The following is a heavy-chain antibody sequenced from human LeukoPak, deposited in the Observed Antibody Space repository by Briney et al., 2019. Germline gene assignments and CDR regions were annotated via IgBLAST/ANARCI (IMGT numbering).Heavy chain of an antibody. CDR2: ISGSGGST. CDR3: AKTGDGYNPDY. Sequence: GGSLLLSCASAGFSFSSYAMCWVRQAPGKVLEWFSAISGSGGSTYYADAVKGRFTISRDNSKNTLYLQMNSLRAEDTAVYYCAKTGDGYNPDYWGQGTLVTVSS. CDR1: GFSFSSYA. D-gene: IGHD5-24*01. J-gene: IGHJ4*02. V-gene: IGHV3-23*01.